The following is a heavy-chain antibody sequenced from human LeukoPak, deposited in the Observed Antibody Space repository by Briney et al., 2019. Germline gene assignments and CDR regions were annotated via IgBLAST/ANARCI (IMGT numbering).Heavy chain of an antibody. D-gene: IGHD3-10*01. CDR3: ARTGYHYGSGSHFAFDV. Sequence: GESLKISCEASGYRFSNQWIGWVRQMPRKGLECMGIIYPADSDTRYSPSFEGQVSISVDKSITTAYLQWSSLKASDTAIYYCARTGYHYGSGSHFAFDVWGQGTVVSVSS. CDR1: GYRFSNQW. J-gene: IGHJ3*01. CDR2: IYPADSDT. V-gene: IGHV5-51*01.